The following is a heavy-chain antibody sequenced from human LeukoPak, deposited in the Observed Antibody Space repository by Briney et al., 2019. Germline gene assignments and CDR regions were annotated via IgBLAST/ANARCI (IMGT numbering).Heavy chain of an antibody. D-gene: IGHD5-18*01. CDR2: ISYDGSNK. CDR1: GXTFSSYG. Sequence: GGSLRLSCAASGXTFSSYGMHWVRQAPGKGQEWVAVISYDGSNKYYADSVKGRFTISRDNSKNTLYLQMNSLRAEDTAVYYCAKDGGYSYGRFDYWGQGTLVTVSS. J-gene: IGHJ4*02. CDR3: AKDGGYSYGRFDY. V-gene: IGHV3-30*18.